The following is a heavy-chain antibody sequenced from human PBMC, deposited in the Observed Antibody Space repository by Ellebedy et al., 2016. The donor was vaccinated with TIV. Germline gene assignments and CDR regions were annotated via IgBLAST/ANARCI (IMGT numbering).Heavy chain of an antibody. Sequence: GESLKISXVGSGFTFSHYGMTWVRQAPGRGLEWVSGISGIGDVSYSVDSVKGRFTVSRDNSKNTLYLEITSLRVEDTAVYYCAGDRGENCGGDCNDYYYFGMDVWGQGTTVTVSS. CDR3: AGDRGENCGGDCNDYYYFGMDV. J-gene: IGHJ6*02. D-gene: IGHD2-21*01. CDR1: GFTFSHYG. V-gene: IGHV3-23*01. CDR2: ISGIGDVS.